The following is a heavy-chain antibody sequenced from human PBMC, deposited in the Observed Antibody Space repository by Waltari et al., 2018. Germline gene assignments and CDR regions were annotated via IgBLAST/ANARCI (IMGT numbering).Heavy chain of an antibody. CDR1: GCSIRSSSYY. V-gene: IGHV4-39*07. CDR3: ARSGEWELLPYNWFDP. Sequence: QLQLQESGPGLVKPSETLSLTCTVSGCSIRSSSYYWGWIRQPQGKGLEWIGSIYYSWSTYYDPSLKSRVTISVDTSKNQFSLKLSSVTAADTAVYYCARSGEWELLPYNWFDPWGQGTLVTVSS. D-gene: IGHD1-26*01. CDR2: IYYSWST. J-gene: IGHJ5*02.